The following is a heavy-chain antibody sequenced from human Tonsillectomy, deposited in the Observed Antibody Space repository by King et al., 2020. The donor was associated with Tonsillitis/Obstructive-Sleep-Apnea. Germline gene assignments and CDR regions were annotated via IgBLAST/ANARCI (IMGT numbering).Heavy chain of an antibody. CDR3: AKDHPDSGWPAFDS. CDR1: GFTFSSFT. J-gene: IGHJ4*02. CDR2: LNAHSGRT. D-gene: IGHD6-25*01. V-gene: IGHV3-23*04. Sequence: EVQLVESGGELVQPGGSLRLSCGASGFTFSSFTMSWVRQAPGKGLEWVSSLNAHSGRTYYARSVEGRFTISRDISTNTLYLQMNSLRAEDTALYFCAKDHPDSGWPAFDSWGQGTLVTVSS.